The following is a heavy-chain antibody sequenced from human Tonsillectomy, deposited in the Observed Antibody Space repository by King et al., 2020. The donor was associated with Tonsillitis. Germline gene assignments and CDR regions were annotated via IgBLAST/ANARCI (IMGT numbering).Heavy chain of an antibody. D-gene: IGHD2-21*02. Sequence: QVQLQESGPGLVKPSETLSLTCTVSGYSISSGYYWGWIRQPPGKGLEWIGSFYHSGNTYYNPSLKSRITISLDTSKNQFSLKLSSVTAADTAVYYCASRLYCGGDCYFTVFDYWGQGTLVTVSS. J-gene: IGHJ4*02. CDR2: FYHSGNT. V-gene: IGHV4-38-2*02. CDR1: GYSISSGYY. CDR3: ASRLYCGGDCYFTVFDY.